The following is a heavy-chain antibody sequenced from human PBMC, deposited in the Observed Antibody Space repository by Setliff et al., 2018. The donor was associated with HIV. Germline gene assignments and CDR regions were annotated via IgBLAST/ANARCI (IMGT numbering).Heavy chain of an antibody. CDR3: AGGLVSQKVPFDP. D-gene: IGHD1-1*01. Sequence: ASVKVSCKTSGYMFSSYGISWVRQDPGQGLEWMGWMNPNSGNTGYAQKFQGRVTMTRNTSISTAYMELSSLRSEDTAVYYCAGGLVSQKVPFDPGGQGTLVTVSS. V-gene: IGHV1-8*01. CDR1: GYMFSSYG. J-gene: IGHJ5*02. CDR2: MNPNSGNT.